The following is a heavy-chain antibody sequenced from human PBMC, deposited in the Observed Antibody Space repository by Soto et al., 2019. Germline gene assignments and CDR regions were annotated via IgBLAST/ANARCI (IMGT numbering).Heavy chain of an antibody. CDR1: GFSFSSYS. Sequence: GGSLRLSCAASGFSFSSYSMNWVRQAPGKGLEWVSSISSESAHILHADSVKGRFTISRDNAKSSLYLQMNSLRPEDTAVYYCASYGDSSSFLDYWGQGTLVTVSS. J-gene: IGHJ4*02. CDR3: ASYGDSSSFLDY. CDR2: ISSESAHI. D-gene: IGHD6-13*01. V-gene: IGHV3-21*06.